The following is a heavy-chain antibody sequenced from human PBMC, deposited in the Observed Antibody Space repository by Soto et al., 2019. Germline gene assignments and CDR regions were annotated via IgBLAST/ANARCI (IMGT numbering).Heavy chain of an antibody. CDR2: INVHSGDA. CDR3: AMSEGWYSFHH. D-gene: IGHD6-19*01. Sequence: ASVKVSFKSSGYTFTSFDIHSVPQGPGHRLEYMGGINVHSGDAKYSQRFQGRVTISRDTPATTVYMELTSLRFEDTAVYHCAMSEGWYSFHHWGQGTLVTVSS. J-gene: IGHJ4*02. CDR1: GYTFTSFD. V-gene: IGHV1-3*01.